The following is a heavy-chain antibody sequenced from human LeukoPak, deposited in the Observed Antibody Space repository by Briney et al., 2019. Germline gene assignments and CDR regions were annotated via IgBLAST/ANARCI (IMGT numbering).Heavy chain of an antibody. J-gene: IGHJ4*02. CDR3: AREGYSYGYGY. V-gene: IGHV1-2*02. CDR1: GSTFTEYY. Sequence: ASVKVSCKASGSTFTEYYIQWVRQAPGQGLEWMGWINPNSGGTNYAQKFQGRVTMTRDTSISTAYMELSRLRSDDTAVYYCAREGYSYGYGYWGQGTLVTVSS. D-gene: IGHD5-18*01. CDR2: INPNSGGT.